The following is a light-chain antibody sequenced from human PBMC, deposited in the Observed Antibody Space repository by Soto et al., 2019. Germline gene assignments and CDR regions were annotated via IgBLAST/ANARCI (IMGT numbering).Light chain of an antibody. CDR1: SSDIGAYNY. CDR3: TSYKRTSTFV. Sequence: QSVLTQPASVSGSPGQSITISCTGTSSDIGAYNYVSWFQQHPGKAPKLMIYEVSNRPSGVSNRFSGFKSGNTASLTISGLQAEDEADYYCTSYKRTSTFVFGTGTKVTLL. J-gene: IGLJ1*01. CDR2: EVS. V-gene: IGLV2-14*01.